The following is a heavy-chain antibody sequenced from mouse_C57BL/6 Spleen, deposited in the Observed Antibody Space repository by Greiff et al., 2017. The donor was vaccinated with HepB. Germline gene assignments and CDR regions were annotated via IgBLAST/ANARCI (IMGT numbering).Heavy chain of an antibody. CDR3: AKGGSSYLYAMDY. J-gene: IGHJ4*01. Sequence: VQLQQSGPELVKPGASVKMSCKASGYTFTDYNMHWVKQSHGKSLEWIGYINPNNGGTSYNQKFKGKATLTVNKSSSTAYMELRSLTSEDSAVYYCAKGGSSYLYAMDYWGQGTSVTVSS. CDR2: INPNNGGT. D-gene: IGHD1-1*01. V-gene: IGHV1-22*01. CDR1: GYTFTDYN.